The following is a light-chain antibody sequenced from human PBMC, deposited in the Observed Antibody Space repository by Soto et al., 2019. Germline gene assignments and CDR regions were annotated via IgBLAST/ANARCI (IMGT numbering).Light chain of an antibody. Sequence: QSALTQPPSASGSPGQSVTISCTGTSSDIGAYNYVSWYQQHPGKAPKLMIYEVSKRPSGVPDRFSGSKSGNTASLTVSGLRAEDEADYYCSSYAGSNNLVFGGGTKLTVL. CDR3: SSYAGSNNLV. CDR1: SSDIGAYNY. V-gene: IGLV2-8*01. CDR2: EVS. J-gene: IGLJ2*01.